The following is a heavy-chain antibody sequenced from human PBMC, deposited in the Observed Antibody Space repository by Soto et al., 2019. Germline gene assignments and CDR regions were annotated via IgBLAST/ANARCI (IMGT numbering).Heavy chain of an antibody. CDR3: ARAHPTVTTSVSY. Sequence: QVQLVQSGAEVKQPGASVKVSCKASGYTFTSYGFSWVRQAPGQGLEWMGWISSYNGNTNYAQKLQGRLTRTTDTSTNTAYMELRSLTSDDTAVYYCARAHPTVTTSVSYWGQGTLVTVSS. CDR1: GYTFTSYG. J-gene: IGHJ4*02. V-gene: IGHV1-18*01. CDR2: ISSYNGNT. D-gene: IGHD4-17*01.